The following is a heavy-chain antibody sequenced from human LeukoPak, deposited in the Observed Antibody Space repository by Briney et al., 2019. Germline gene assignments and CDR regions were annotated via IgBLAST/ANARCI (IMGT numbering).Heavy chain of an antibody. Sequence: PSETLSLTCTVSGGSISSGGYYWSWIRQHPGKGLEWIGYIYYSGSTYYNPSLKSRVTISVDTSKNQFSLKLSSVTAADTAVYYCARGAVRSYFDYWGQGTLVTVSS. D-gene: IGHD6-19*01. CDR3: ARGAVRSYFDY. V-gene: IGHV4-31*03. J-gene: IGHJ4*02. CDR1: GGSISSGGYY. CDR2: IYYSGST.